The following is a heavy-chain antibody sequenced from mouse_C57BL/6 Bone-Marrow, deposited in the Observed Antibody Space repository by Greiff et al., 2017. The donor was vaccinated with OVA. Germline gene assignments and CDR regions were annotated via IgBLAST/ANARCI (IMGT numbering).Heavy chain of an antibody. J-gene: IGHJ4*01. CDR1: GYTFTSYG. Sequence: VQLQQSGAELARPGASVKLSCKASGYTFTSYGISWVKQRTGQGLEWIGEIYPRSGNTYYNEKFKGKATLTADKSSSTAYMELRSLTSEDSAVYFCERLGYYYGSSLYAMDYWGQGTSVTVSS. V-gene: IGHV1-81*01. CDR2: IYPRSGNT. D-gene: IGHD1-1*01. CDR3: ERLGYYYGSSLYAMDY.